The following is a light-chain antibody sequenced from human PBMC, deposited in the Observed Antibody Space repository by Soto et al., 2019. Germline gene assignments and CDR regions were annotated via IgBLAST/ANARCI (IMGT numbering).Light chain of an antibody. V-gene: IGLV1-44*01. Sequence: QSVLTQPPSASGTPGQRVTISCSGSSSNIGTNTVNWYQQLPGTAPKHLIYSNNQRPSGVPDRFSGSKSGTSASPAISGLQSEDEADYYCAAWDDSLKGVVFGGGTKLTVL. J-gene: IGLJ2*01. CDR1: SSNIGTNT. CDR2: SNN. CDR3: AAWDDSLKGVV.